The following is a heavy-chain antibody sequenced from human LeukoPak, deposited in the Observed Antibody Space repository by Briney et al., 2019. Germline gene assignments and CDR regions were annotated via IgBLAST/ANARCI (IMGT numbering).Heavy chain of an antibody. V-gene: IGHV3-20*04. J-gene: IGHJ4*02. Sequence: WSGGSLRLSCAASGFTFDDYGMSWVRQAPGKGLEWVSGINWNGGSTGYADSVKGRFTISRDNAKNSLYLQMNSLRAEDTAVYYCARDSSPPSHPFDYWGQGTLVTVS. CDR3: ARDSSPPSHPFDY. D-gene: IGHD6-6*01. CDR1: GFTFDDYG. CDR2: INWNGGST.